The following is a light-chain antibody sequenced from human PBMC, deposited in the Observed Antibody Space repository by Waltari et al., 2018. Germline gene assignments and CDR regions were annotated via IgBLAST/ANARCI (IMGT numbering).Light chain of an antibody. CDR3: MQGTHWPLT. V-gene: IGKV2-30*02. CDR1: QSLVHSDGNTY. Sequence: VVLTQSPLSLPVTLGPPASISCKSSQSLVHSDGNTYMDWVQQRQGQSPRHLIYKVANREDGVPDRLSASGSGTDLTLKSSRVEAEDVGVYYCMQGTHWPLTFGGGTKVEIK. J-gene: IGKJ4*02. CDR2: KVA.